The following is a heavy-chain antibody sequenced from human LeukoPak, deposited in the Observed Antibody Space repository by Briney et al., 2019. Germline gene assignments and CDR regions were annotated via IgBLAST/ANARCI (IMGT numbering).Heavy chain of an antibody. D-gene: IGHD3-22*01. J-gene: IGHJ3*02. CDR2: IYYSGST. Sequence: PSETLSFTCTVSGGSISSYYWSWIRQPPGKGLEWIGYIYYSGSTNYNPSLKSRVTISVDTSKNQFSLKLSSVTAADTAVYYCARHFSLPMIVGVAAFDIWGQGTMVTVSS. V-gene: IGHV4-59*08. CDR3: ARHFSLPMIVGVAAFDI. CDR1: GGSISSYY.